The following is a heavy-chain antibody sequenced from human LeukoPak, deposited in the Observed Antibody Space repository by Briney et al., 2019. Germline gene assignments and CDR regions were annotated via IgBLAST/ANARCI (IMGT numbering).Heavy chain of an antibody. D-gene: IGHD3-3*01. CDR2: ISGSGGST. CDR1: GFTFSSYA. Sequence: GGSLRLSCAASGFTFSSYAMSWVRQAPGKGREWVSAISGSGGSTYYADSVKGRFTISRDNSKNTLYLQMNSLRAEDTAVYYCAKIEGTYYDFWSGYYTFDYWGQGTLVTVSS. J-gene: IGHJ4*02. CDR3: AKIEGTYYDFWSGYYTFDY. V-gene: IGHV3-23*01.